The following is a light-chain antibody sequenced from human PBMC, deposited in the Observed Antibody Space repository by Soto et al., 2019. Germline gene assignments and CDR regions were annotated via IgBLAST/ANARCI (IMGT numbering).Light chain of an antibody. CDR3: QQANTFALT. CDR1: QGINKW. Sequence: DIQMTQSPSSVSASVGDRVTITCRASQGINKWLAWYQQKPGTAPKLLIYSASSLYTGVPSRFSGSGSGTDFPLTISRLQPEDFATYYCQQANTFALTFGGGTKVEI. CDR2: SAS. J-gene: IGKJ4*01. V-gene: IGKV1-12*01.